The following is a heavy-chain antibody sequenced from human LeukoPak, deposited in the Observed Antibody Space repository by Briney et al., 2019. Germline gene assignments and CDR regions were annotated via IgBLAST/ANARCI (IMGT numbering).Heavy chain of an antibody. J-gene: IGHJ3*02. CDR1: GYTFTNYG. CDR3: ARDQSVRLLQTSSTYFKHVFAI. CDR2: ISAYNGNT. V-gene: IGHV1-18*01. D-gene: IGHD6-13*01. Sequence: GASVKVSCKTSGYTFTNYGISWVRQAPGLGLEWMGWISAYNGNTNYAQKVQGRVAMTTDTSTSTAYMELRSLRFDDTAVYYCARDQSVRLLQTSSTYFKHVFAIWGQGSMVTVSS.